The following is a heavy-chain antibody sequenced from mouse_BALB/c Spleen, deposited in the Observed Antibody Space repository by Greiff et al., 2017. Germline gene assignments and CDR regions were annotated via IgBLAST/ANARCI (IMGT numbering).Heavy chain of an antibody. CDR2: INPSNGRT. J-gene: IGHJ2*01. Sequence: QVQLQQPGAELVKPGASVKLSCKASGYTFTSYWMHWVKQRPGQGLEWIGEINPSNGRTNYNEKFKSKATLTVDKSSSTAYMQLSSLTSEDSAVYYCARLKTARDTFDYWGQGTTLTVSS. D-gene: IGHD3-2*01. CDR1: GYTFTSYW. V-gene: IGHV1S81*02. CDR3: ARLKTARDTFDY.